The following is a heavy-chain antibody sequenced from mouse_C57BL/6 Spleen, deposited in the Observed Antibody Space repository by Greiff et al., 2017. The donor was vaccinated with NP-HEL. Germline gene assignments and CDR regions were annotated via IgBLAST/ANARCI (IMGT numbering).Heavy chain of an antibody. CDR3: ARDGWDYYGSSNWYFDV. V-gene: IGHV5-4*01. Sequence: EVQGVESGGGLVKPGGSLKLSCAASGFTFSSYAMSWVRQTPEKRLEWVATICDGGSCTYYPDNVKGRITIYRDNAKNNLYLQMSHLKSEDTAMYYCARDGWDYYGSSNWYFDVWGTGTTVTVSS. CDR1: GFTFSSYA. J-gene: IGHJ1*03. D-gene: IGHD1-1*01. CDR2: ICDGGSCT.